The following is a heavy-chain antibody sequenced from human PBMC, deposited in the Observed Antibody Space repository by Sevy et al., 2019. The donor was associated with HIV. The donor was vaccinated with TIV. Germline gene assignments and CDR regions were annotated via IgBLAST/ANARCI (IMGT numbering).Heavy chain of an antibody. J-gene: IGHJ3*02. CDR3: ARTYYDFWSGYHDAFDI. V-gene: IGHV3-21*01. CDR2: ISSSSSYI. Sequence: GGSLRLSCAASRFTFSSYSMNWVRQAPGKGLEWVSSISSSSSYIYYSDSVKGRFTISRDNAKNSLYLQMNSLRAEDTAVYYCARTYYDFWSGYHDAFDIWGQGTMVTVSS. CDR1: RFTFSSYS. D-gene: IGHD3-3*01.